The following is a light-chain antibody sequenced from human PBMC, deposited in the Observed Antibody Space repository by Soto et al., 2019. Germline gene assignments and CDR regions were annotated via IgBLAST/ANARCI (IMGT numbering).Light chain of an antibody. CDR1: NSNIGRNT. CDR2: SHN. CDR3: SAWDDSLNSPV. J-gene: IGLJ2*01. V-gene: IGLV1-44*01. Sequence: QSVLTQSPSASGTPGQTVTISCSGSNSNIGRNTVNWYQQLPGTAPKLLIYSHNQRPSGVPDRFSGSQSGASASLAISGLQSEDEADYYCSAWDDSLNSPVFGGGTKLTVL.